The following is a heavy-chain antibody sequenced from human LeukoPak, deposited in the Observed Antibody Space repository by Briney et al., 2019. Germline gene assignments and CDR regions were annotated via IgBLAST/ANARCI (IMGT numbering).Heavy chain of an antibody. CDR1: GGSISSYY. J-gene: IGHJ2*01. Sequence: PSETLSLTCTVSGGSISSYYWSWIRQPPGKGLEWIGYIYYSGSTNYNPSPKSRVTISVDTSKNQFSLKLSSVTAADTAVYYCARDSTVTDIWYFDLWGRGTLVTVSS. D-gene: IGHD4-17*01. V-gene: IGHV4-59*01. CDR3: ARDSTVTDIWYFDL. CDR2: IYYSGST.